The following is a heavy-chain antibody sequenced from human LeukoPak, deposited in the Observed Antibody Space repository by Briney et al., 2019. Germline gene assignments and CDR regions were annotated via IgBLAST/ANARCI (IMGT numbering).Heavy chain of an antibody. V-gene: IGHV4-30-4*01. J-gene: IGHJ5*02. CDR2: IYYSGST. Sequence: SETLSLTCTVSGGSISSGDYYWSWIRQPPGKGLEWIGYIYYSGSTYYNPSLKSRVTISVDTSKNQFSLKLSSVTAADTAVYYCARDYYDSSGYYYVNWFDPWGQGTLVTVSS. D-gene: IGHD3-22*01. CDR1: GGSISSGDYY. CDR3: ARDYYDSSGYYYVNWFDP.